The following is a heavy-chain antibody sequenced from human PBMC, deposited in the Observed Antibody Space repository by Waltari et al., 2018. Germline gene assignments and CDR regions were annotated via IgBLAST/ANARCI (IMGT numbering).Heavy chain of an antibody. J-gene: IGHJ2*01. D-gene: IGHD2-2*01. CDR1: GDSVSSNSAA. V-gene: IGHV6-1*01. Sequence: QVQLQQSGPGLVKPSQTLSLTCAISGDSVSSNSAAWNWIRQSPSRGLEWLGRTYYRSKWYNDYAVSVKSRITINPDTSKNQFSLQLNSVTPEDTAVYYCARGPRTSCYPLTCWYFDLWGRGTLVIVSS. CDR2: TYYRSKWYN. CDR3: ARGPRTSCYPLTCWYFDL.